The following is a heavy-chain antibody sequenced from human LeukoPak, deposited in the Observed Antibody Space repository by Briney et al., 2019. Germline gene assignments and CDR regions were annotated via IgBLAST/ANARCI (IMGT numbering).Heavy chain of an antibody. CDR1: GYTFTSYG. CDR3: ARDGNREYYDFWSGYYSSDFGYDY. D-gene: IGHD3-3*01. J-gene: IGHJ4*02. V-gene: IGHV1-18*01. CDR2: ISAYNGNT. Sequence: ASVKVSCKASGYTFTSYGISWVRQAPGQGLEWMGWISAYNGNTNYAQKLQGRVTMTTDTSTSTAYMELRSLRSDDTAVYYRARDGNREYYDFWSGYYSSDFGYDYWGQGTLVTVSS.